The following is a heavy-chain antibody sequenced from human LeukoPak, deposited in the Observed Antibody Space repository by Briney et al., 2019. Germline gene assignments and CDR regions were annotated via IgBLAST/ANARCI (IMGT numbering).Heavy chain of an antibody. CDR2: ISGSGGST. CDR1: GFTFSSYG. D-gene: IGHD2-15*01. J-gene: IGHJ3*02. CDR3: ARVFYCSGGSCYFSYAFDI. V-gene: IGHV3-23*01. Sequence: GGSLRLSCAAAGFTFSSYGMSWVRQAPGKGLEWVSAISGSGGSTYYADSVKGRFTISRDNAKNSLYLQMNSLRAEDTAVYYCARVFYCSGGSCYFSYAFDIWGQGTMVTVSS.